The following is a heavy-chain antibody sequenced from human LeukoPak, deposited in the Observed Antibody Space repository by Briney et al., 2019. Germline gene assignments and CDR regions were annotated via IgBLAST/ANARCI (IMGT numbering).Heavy chain of an antibody. Sequence: GGSLRLSCSASGFTFTTYGMNWVRQAPGKGLEWVSGIGGSGTRTYYADSVKGRFTISRDNSKNTLYLQMNSLRAEDTAVYYCARDYGEYYYDSSGYYGGFDYWGQGTLVTVSS. J-gene: IGHJ4*02. CDR3: ARDYGEYYYDSSGYYGGFDY. D-gene: IGHD3-22*01. CDR1: GFTFTTYG. V-gene: IGHV3-23*01. CDR2: IGGSGTRT.